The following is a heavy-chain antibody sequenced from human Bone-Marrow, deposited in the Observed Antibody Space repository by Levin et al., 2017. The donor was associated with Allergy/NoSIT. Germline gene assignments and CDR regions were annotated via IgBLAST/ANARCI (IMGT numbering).Heavy chain of an antibody. CDR2: IYHSGST. D-gene: IGHD4-17*01. CDR1: GYSISSGYY. Sequence: SETLSLTCAVSGYSISSGYYWGWIRQPPGKGLEWIGSIYHSGSTYYNPSLKSRVTISVDTSKNQFSLKLSSVTAADTAVYYCARGTEPTVTNHNWFDPWGQGTLVTVSS. CDR3: ARGTEPTVTNHNWFDP. V-gene: IGHV4-38-2*01. J-gene: IGHJ5*02.